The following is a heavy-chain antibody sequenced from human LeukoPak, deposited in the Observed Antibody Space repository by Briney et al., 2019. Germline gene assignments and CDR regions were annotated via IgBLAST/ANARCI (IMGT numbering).Heavy chain of an antibody. J-gene: IGHJ4*02. Sequence: GGSLRLSCAASGFTFRNCAMSWVRQAPGKGLEWVSSVSSGSSYIYYADSVKGRFTISRDNAKNSLYLQMNSLRAEDTAVYYCARAGGYQSFDYWGQGTLVTVSS. V-gene: IGHV3-21*01. CDR3: ARAGGYQSFDY. CDR1: GFTFRNCA. CDR2: VSSGSSYI. D-gene: IGHD5-12*01.